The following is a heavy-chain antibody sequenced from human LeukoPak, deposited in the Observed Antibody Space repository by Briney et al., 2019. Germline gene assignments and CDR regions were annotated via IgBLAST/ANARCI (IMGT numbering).Heavy chain of an antibody. CDR1: GYTFTSYG. J-gene: IGHJ4*02. CDR3: ARDHSSGSYYDY. Sequence: ASVKVSCKASGYTFTSYGISWVRQAPGQGLEWMGWISAYNGNTNYAQKLQGRVTMTTDTSTSIAYMELRSLRSDDTAVYYCARDHSSGSYYDYWGQGTLVTVSS. CDR2: ISAYNGNT. D-gene: IGHD3-22*01. V-gene: IGHV1-18*01.